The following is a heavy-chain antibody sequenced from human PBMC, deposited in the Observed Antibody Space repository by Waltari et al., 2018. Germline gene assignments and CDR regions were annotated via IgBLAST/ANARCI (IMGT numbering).Heavy chain of an antibody. V-gene: IGHV4-59*01. J-gene: IGHJ3*02. CDR3: ARDLGFYAFDI. CDR1: GGSISSYY. CDR2: IYYSGST. D-gene: IGHD1-26*01. Sequence: QVQLQESGPGLVKPSETMSLTCTVSGGSISSYYWSWIRQPPGKGLGWIGYIYYSGSTNYHPSLKSRVTISVDTSKNQFSLKLSSVTAADTAVYYCARDLGFYAFDIWGQGTMVTVSS.